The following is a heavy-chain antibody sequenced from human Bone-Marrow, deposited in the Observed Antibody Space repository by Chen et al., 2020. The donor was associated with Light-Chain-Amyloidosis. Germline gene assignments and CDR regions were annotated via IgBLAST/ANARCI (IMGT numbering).Heavy chain of an antibody. Sequence: EVQLVESGGGLVQPVGSLRLSCAASGFTLSSHWMHWVRQGPGKGLVWVARINYDGSSLNYADSVRGRFVISRDNAKNTLYLQMNSLGVDDTAFYYCTREASSDDGFDFWGQGTVVTVSS. J-gene: IGHJ3*01. V-gene: IGHV3-74*01. CDR3: TREASSDDGFDF. CDR1: GFTLSSHW. D-gene: IGHD6-19*01. CDR2: INYDGSSL.